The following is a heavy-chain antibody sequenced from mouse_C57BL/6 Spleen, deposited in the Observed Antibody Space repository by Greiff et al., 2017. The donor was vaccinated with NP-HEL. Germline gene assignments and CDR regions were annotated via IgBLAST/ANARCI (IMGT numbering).Heavy chain of an antibody. Sequence: EVQGVESGGDLVKPGGSLKLSCAASGFTFSSYGMSWVRQTPDKRLEWVATISSGGSYTYYPDSVKGRFTISRDNAKNTLYLQMSSLKSEDTAMYYCAREGYGKGYFDVWGTGTTVTVSS. CDR3: AREGYGKGYFDV. V-gene: IGHV5-6*01. CDR1: GFTFSSYG. J-gene: IGHJ1*03. D-gene: IGHD1-1*01. CDR2: ISSGGSYT.